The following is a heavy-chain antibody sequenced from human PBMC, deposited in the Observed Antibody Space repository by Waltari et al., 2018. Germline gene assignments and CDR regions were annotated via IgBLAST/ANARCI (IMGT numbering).Heavy chain of an antibody. CDR2: INHSGST. J-gene: IGHJ4*02. D-gene: IGHD6-13*01. V-gene: IGHV4-34*01. CDR3: ARLLRVRGKSFSGYSSSWYDY. Sequence: QVQLQQWGAGLLKPSETLSLTCAVYGGSFSGYYWSWIRQPPGKGLEWIGEINHSGSTNYNPSLKSRVTISVDTSKNQFSLKLSSVTAADTAVYYCARLLRVRGKSFSGYSSSWYDYWGQGTLVTVSS. CDR1: GGSFSGYY.